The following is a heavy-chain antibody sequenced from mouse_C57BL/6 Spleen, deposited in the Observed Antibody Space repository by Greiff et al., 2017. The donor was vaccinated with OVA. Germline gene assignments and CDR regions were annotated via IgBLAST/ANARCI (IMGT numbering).Heavy chain of an antibody. CDR1: GYTFTSYW. J-gene: IGHJ4*01. V-gene: IGHV1-64*01. CDR3: ARREVTLGYYYAMDY. D-gene: IGHD2-2*01. Sequence: VQLQQPGAELVKPGASVKLSRKASGYTFTSYWMHWVKQRPGQGLEWIGMIHPNSGSTNYNEKFKSKATLTVDKSSSTAYVQLSSLTSEDSAVYYCARREVTLGYYYAMDYWGQGTSVTVSS. CDR2: IHPNSGST.